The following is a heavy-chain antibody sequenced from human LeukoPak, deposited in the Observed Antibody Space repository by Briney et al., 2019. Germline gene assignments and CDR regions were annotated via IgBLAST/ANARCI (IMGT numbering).Heavy chain of an antibody. J-gene: IGHJ5*02. CDR1: GYTFTSYG. V-gene: IGHV1-18*01. CDR2: ISAYNGNT. D-gene: IGHD2-2*02. Sequence: ASVKVSCKASGYTFTSYGISWVRQAPGQGLEWMGWISAYNGNTNYAQKFQGRVTMTRDTSISTAYMELSRLRSDDTAVYYCARVACSSTSCYTTKSKFDPWGQGTLVTVSS. CDR3: ARVACSSTSCYTTKSKFDP.